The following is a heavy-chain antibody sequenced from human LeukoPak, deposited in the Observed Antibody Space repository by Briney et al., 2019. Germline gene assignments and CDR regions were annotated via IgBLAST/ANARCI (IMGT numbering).Heavy chain of an antibody. D-gene: IGHD2-2*01. CDR2: INPNSGGT. V-gene: IGHV1-2*06. Sequence: GASMKVSFKASGYTFTGYYMHWVRQAPGQGLEWMGRINPNSGGTNYAQKFQGRVTMTRDTSISTAYMELSRLRSDDTAVYYCASFLKIVVAGNWFDPWGQGTLVTVSS. CDR1: GYTFTGYY. J-gene: IGHJ5*02. CDR3: ASFLKIVVAGNWFDP.